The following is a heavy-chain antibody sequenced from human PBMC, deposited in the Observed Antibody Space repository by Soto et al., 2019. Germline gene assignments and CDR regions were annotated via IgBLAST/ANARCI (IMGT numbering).Heavy chain of an antibody. V-gene: IGHV1-69*12. CDR1: GVTFSSYA. CDR3: ARDHQLQLLVY. D-gene: IGHD4-4*01. Sequence: QVQLVQSGAEVKKPGSSVKVSCKAAGVTFSSYAISWVRQATGQGLEWMGGIIPIFGTANYAQKFQGRVTITADESTSTAYMELSSLRSEDTAVYYCARDHQLQLLVYWGQGTLVTVSS. J-gene: IGHJ4*02. CDR2: IIPIFGTA.